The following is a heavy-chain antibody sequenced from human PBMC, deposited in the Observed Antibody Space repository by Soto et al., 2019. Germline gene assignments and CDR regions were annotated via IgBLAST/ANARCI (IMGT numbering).Heavy chain of an antibody. D-gene: IGHD3-22*01. Sequence: QVQLQESGPGLVRPSQTLSLRCSVSGGSISSAENFWSWVRQPPGKVLEWIGHINYSGNTYFNPSLPSRLAISVDTSNNQFSLRLTSVTAADTAVYYCARASGDSSGYSFDYWGQGTLVTGSS. CDR3: ARASGDSSGYSFDY. CDR1: GGSISSAENF. V-gene: IGHV4-30-4*01. CDR2: INYSGNT. J-gene: IGHJ4*02.